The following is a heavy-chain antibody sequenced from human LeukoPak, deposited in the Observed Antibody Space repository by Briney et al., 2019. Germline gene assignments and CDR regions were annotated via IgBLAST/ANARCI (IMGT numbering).Heavy chain of an antibody. CDR3: ASIVGATVVTGPDAFDI. J-gene: IGHJ3*02. CDR2: IRGDWHDT. V-gene: IGHV3-74*01. Sequence: GGSLRLSCTASGLRFSDLWMHWVRQAPGKGLVWVSRIRGDWHDTTYADSVKGRFTISRDNAQNTLYLQMNSLRVEDTAVYYCASIVGATVVTGPDAFDIWGQGTMVTVSS. CDR1: GLRFSDLW. D-gene: IGHD4-23*01.